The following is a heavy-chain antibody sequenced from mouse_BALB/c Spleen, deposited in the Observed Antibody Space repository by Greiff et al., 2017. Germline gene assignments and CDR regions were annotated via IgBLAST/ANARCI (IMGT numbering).Heavy chain of an antibody. CDR3: ARADYGSSYWYFDV. V-gene: IGHV1S81*02. D-gene: IGHD1-1*01. CDR2: INPSNGRT. J-gene: IGHJ1*01. CDR1: GYTFTSYW. Sequence: QVQLQQSGAELVKPGASVKLSCKASGYTFTSYWMHWVKQRPGQGLAWIGEINPSNGRTNYNEKFKSKATLTVDKSSSTAYMQLSSLTSEDSAVYYCARADYGSSYWYFDVWGAGTTVTVSA.